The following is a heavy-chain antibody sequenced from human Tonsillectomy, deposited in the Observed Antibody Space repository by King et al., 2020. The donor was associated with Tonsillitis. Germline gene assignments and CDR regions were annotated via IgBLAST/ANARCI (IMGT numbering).Heavy chain of an antibody. J-gene: IGHJ4*02. Sequence: VQLVESGGGVVRPGGSLRLSCAASGFTFDDYGMSWVRQAPGKGLEWVSGISWNGGSKGYADSVKGRLTISRDNAKNSLYLQMNNLRAEDTALYYCARDLGGSYKGVDYWGQGNLVTVSS. V-gene: IGHV3-20*04. CDR2: ISWNGGSK. D-gene: IGHD1-26*01. CDR3: ARDLGGSYKGVDY. CDR1: GFTFDDYG.